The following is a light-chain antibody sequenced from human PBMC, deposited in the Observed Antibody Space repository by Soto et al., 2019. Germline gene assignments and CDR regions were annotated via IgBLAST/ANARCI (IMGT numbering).Light chain of an antibody. V-gene: IGKV1-39*01. J-gene: IGKJ2*01. CDR3: QQSYSAPLT. Sequence: DIQMTHSPSSLSASVGDRVTITCRASQNILTYLNWYQQRPGKAPKFLIYAATSVQDGVPSRFSGSESGTEFTLTISSLQPEDSAPYYCQQSYSAPLTFGQGTNLEIK. CDR2: AAT. CDR1: QNILTY.